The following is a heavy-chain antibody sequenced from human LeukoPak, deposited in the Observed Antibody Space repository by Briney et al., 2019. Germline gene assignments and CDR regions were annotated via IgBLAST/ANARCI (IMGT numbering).Heavy chain of an antibody. CDR2: ISSSSSTI. V-gene: IGHV3-48*01. J-gene: IGHJ3*02. D-gene: IGHD6-25*01. Sequence: SGGSLRLSCAASGFTFSSYSMNWVRQAPGKGLEWVSYISSSSSTIYYADSVKGRFTISRDNAKNSLYLQMSSLRAEDTAVYYCARSLGAVHGAFDIWGQGTMVTVSS. CDR3: ARSLGAVHGAFDI. CDR1: GFTFSSYS.